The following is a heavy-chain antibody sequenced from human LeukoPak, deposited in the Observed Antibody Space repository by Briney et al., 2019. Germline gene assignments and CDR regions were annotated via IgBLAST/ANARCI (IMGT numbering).Heavy chain of an antibody. D-gene: IGHD3-10*01. Sequence: ASVKVSCKASGYTFTGYYMHWVRQAPGQGLEWMGWINPNSGGTNYAQKFQGWVTMTRDTSISTAYMELSRLRSDDTAVYYCAISITMARGVMFDYWGQGTLVTVSS. CDR3: AISITMARGVMFDY. CDR2: INPNSGGT. J-gene: IGHJ4*02. CDR1: GYTFTGYY. V-gene: IGHV1-2*04.